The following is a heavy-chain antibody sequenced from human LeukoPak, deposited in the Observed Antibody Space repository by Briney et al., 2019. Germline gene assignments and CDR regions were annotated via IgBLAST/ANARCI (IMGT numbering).Heavy chain of an antibody. CDR1: GGSISSYY. Sequence: PSETLSLTCTVSGGSISSYYWSWIRQPPGKGLEWIGYIYYSGSTNYNPSLKSRVTISVDTSKNQFSLKLSSVTAADTAVYYCARGRYVVAFDIWGQGTMVTVSS. CDR2: IYYSGST. CDR3: ARGRYVVAFDI. J-gene: IGHJ3*02. V-gene: IGHV4-59*01. D-gene: IGHD3-16*01.